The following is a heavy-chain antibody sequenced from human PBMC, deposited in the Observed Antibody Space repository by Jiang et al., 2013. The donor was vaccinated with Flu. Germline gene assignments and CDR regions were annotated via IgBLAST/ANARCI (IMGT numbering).Heavy chain of an antibody. CDR3: AREGYSSSWYVLDY. CDR1: GFTFSSYG. J-gene: IGHJ4*02. CDR2: IWYDGSNK. D-gene: IGHD6-13*01. Sequence: VQLLESGGGVVQPGRSLRLSCAASGFTFSSYGMHWVRQAPGKGLEWVAVIWYDGSNKYYADSVKGRFTISRDNSKNTLYLQMNSLRAEDTAVYYCAREGYSSSWYVLDYWGQGTLVTVSS. V-gene: IGHV3-33*01.